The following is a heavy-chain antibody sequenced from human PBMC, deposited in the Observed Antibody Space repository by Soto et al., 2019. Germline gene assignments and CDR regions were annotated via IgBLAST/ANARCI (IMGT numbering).Heavy chain of an antibody. J-gene: IGHJ6*02. Sequence: QVQLQESGPGLVKPSGTLSLSCAVSGGSITNTKWWTWVRQAPGKGLAWIGDISRCEGPTYNPSLKGRVAMSLETSNNQGALRLSSVTAADTAVYYCATQTTSYTWDVWGQGTTVTVS. CDR3: ATQTTSYTWDV. D-gene: IGHD1-1*01. CDR2: ISRCEGP. CDR1: GGSITNTKW. V-gene: IGHV4-4*02.